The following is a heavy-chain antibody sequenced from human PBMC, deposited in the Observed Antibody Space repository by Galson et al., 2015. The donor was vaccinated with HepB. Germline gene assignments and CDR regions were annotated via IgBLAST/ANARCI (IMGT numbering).Heavy chain of an antibody. CDR3: ARWRDYDSSFDY. J-gene: IGHJ4*02. CDR1: GFTFSSYA. Sequence: SLRLSCAASGFTFSSYAMHWVRQAPGKGLEWVAVISYDGSNKYYADSVKGRFTISRDNSKNTLYLQMNSLRAEDTAVYYCARWRDYDSSFDYWGQGTLVTVSS. D-gene: IGHD3-22*01. V-gene: IGHV3-30-3*01. CDR2: ISYDGSNK.